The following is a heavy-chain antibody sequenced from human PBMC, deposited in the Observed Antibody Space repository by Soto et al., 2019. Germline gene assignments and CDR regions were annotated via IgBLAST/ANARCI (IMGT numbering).Heavy chain of an antibody. Sequence: ASLKVSCKASGYTFTSYDINWVRQATGQGLEWMGWMNPNSGNTGYAQKFQGRVTMTRNTSISTAYMELSSLRSEDTAVYYCARDYSSYYYYYMDVWGKGTTVTVSS. CDR2: MNPNSGNT. CDR3: ARDYSSYYYYYMDV. J-gene: IGHJ6*03. V-gene: IGHV1-8*01. D-gene: IGHD6-13*01. CDR1: GYTFTSYD.